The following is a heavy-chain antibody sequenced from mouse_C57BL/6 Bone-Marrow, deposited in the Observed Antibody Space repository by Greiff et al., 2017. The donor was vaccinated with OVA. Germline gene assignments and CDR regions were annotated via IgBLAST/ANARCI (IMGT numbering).Heavy chain of an antibody. CDR2: IHPSDSDT. V-gene: IGHV1-74*01. CDR3: ARGGNYYGRTEFAY. J-gene: IGHJ3*01. CDR1: GYTFTSYW. Sequence: VQLQQPGAELVKPGASVKVSCKASGYTFTSYWMHWVKQRPGQGLEWIGRIHPSDSDTNYNQKFKGKATLTVDKSSSTSDMQLSSLRSEDSAVYYGARGGNYYGRTEFAYWGQGTLVTVSA. D-gene: IGHD1-2*01.